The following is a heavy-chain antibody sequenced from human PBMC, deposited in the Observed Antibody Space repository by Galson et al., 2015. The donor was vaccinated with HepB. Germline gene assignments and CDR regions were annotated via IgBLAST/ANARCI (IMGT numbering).Heavy chain of an antibody. J-gene: IGHJ4*02. Sequence: SLRLSCAASGFTFSFYSMNWVRQAPGKGLEWVSSISSSSSYIYYADSVKGRFTISRDNAKNSLYLQMNNLRAEDTAVYYCAREAYCGGDCYSYFDYWGQGTLVTVSS. V-gene: IGHV3-21*01. CDR2: ISSSSSYI. D-gene: IGHD2-21*02. CDR1: GFTFSFYS. CDR3: AREAYCGGDCYSYFDY.